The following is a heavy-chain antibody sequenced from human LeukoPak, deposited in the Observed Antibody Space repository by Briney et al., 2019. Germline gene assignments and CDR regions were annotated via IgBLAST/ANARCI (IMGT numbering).Heavy chain of an antibody. D-gene: IGHD2-15*01. Sequence: GGSLRLSCAASGFTFSSYRMNWARQAPGKGLEWVSAISNNGGYTYYADSVQGRFTISRDNSKSTLCLQMNSLRAEDTAVYYCAKQLGYCSDGSCYFPYWGQGTLVTVSS. J-gene: IGHJ4*02. CDR2: ISNNGGYT. V-gene: IGHV3-23*01. CDR1: GFTFSSYR. CDR3: AKQLGYCSDGSCYFPY.